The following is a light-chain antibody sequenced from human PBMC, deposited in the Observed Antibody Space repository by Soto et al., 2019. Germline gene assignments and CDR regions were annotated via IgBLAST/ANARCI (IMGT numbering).Light chain of an antibody. V-gene: IGKV1-12*01. CDR1: QDISNW. CDR3: QQADSFPRT. J-gene: IGKJ1*01. Sequence: DIQMTQSPSSVSASVGDRVTITCRAGQDISNWLAWYQQKPGKAPKLLIYGASSLHSRVPSRFSGSGSGTDFTLTISSLQPEDFATYYWQQADSFPRTFGQGTKVEI. CDR2: GAS.